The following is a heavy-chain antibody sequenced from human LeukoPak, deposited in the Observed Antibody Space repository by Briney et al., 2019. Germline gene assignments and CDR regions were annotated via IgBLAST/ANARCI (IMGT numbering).Heavy chain of an antibody. Sequence: GGSPRLSCAASGFTFSDYYMSWIRQAPGKGLEWVSYISSSGSTIYYADSVKGRFTISRDNAKNSLYLQMNSLRAEDTAVYYCAGSIAARPYYYYYGMDVWGQGTTVTVSS. J-gene: IGHJ6*02. CDR1: GFTFSDYY. V-gene: IGHV3-11*01. CDR2: ISSSGSTI. D-gene: IGHD6-6*01. CDR3: AGSIAARPYYYYYGMDV.